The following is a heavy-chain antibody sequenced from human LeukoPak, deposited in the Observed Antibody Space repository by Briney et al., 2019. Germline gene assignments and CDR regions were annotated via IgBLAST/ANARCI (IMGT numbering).Heavy chain of an antibody. J-gene: IGHJ3*02. CDR3: ARDKDSSSWPSDAFDI. CDR1: GFTFSSYA. V-gene: IGHV3-23*01. Sequence: GGSLRLSCAASGFTFSSYAMSWVRQAPGKGLEWVSAISGSGGSTYYADSVKGRFTISRDNSKNTLYLQMNSLRAEDTAVYYCARDKDSSSWPSDAFDIWGQGTMVTVSS. CDR2: ISGSGGST. D-gene: IGHD6-13*01.